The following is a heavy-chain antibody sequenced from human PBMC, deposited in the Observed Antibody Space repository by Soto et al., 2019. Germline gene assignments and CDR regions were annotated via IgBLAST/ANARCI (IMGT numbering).Heavy chain of an antibody. V-gene: IGHV3-30-3*01. CDR1: GFTFSSYA. J-gene: IGHJ4*02. D-gene: IGHD5-18*01. CDR2: ISYDGSNK. Sequence: QVQLVESGGGVVQPGRSLRLSCAASGFTFSSYAMHWVRQAPGKGLEWVAVISYDGSNKYYADSVKGRFTISRDNSKNTLYLQMNSLRAEDTAVYYCARELLSQVVGRIGYSYGFLGYWGQGTLVTVSS. CDR3: ARELLSQVVGRIGYSYGFLGY.